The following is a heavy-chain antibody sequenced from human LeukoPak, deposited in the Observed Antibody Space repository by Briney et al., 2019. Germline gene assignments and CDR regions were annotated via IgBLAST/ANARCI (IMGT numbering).Heavy chain of an antibody. CDR3: ANDRDRSMVTSNYFDY. V-gene: IGHV3-23*01. J-gene: IGHJ4*02. CDR2: ISGSGGST. CDR1: GFTFSSYA. Sequence: GGSLRLSCAASGFTFSSYAMSWVRQAPGKGLEWVSAISGSGGSTYYADSVKGRFTISRDNSKNTLYLQMNSLRAEDTAVYYCANDRDRSMVTSNYFDYWGQGTLVTVSS. D-gene: IGHD5-18*01.